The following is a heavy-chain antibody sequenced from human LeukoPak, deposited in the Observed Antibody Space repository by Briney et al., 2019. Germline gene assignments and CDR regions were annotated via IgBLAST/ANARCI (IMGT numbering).Heavy chain of an antibody. J-gene: IGHJ4*02. V-gene: IGHV3-23*01. Sequence: PGGSLRLSCAVSGFTFSSYAMHWVRQAPGKGLEWVSGISDSRGRTYYADSVRGRFTISRDNSKNTLYLQMNNLRAEDTAVYYCATWFGELRAFDYWGQGTLVTVSS. CDR3: ATWFGELRAFDY. D-gene: IGHD3-10*01. CDR1: GFTFSSYA. CDR2: ISDSRGRT.